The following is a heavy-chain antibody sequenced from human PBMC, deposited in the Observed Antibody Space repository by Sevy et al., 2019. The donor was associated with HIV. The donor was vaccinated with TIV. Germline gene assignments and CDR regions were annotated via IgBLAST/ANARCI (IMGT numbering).Heavy chain of an antibody. CDR2: VDNDGSGT. D-gene: IGHD2-8*01. Sequence: GGSLRLSCAASGFTFTNYWMHWVRQAPGKGMVWVSRVDNDGSGTNYAPSVTGRFTISRDNAKNTVYLQMNSLRAEDTAVYYCTRDMYGIDYWGQGTLVTVSS. CDR3: TRDMYGIDY. V-gene: IGHV3-74*01. J-gene: IGHJ4*02. CDR1: GFTFTNYW.